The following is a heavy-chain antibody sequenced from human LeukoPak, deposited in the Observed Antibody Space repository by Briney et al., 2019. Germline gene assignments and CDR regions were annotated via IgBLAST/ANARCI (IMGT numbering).Heavy chain of an antibody. D-gene: IGHD3-10*01. CDR2: IDPSDSYT. Sequence: GESLKISCKGSGYSFTSYWISWVRQMPGKGLEWMGRIDPSDSYTNYSPSFQGHVTISADKSISTACLQWSSLKASDTAMYYCARQTWGVGELLAQPYWFDPWGQGTLVTVSS. J-gene: IGHJ5*02. CDR1: GYSFTSYW. V-gene: IGHV5-10-1*01. CDR3: ARQTWGVGELLAQPYWFDP.